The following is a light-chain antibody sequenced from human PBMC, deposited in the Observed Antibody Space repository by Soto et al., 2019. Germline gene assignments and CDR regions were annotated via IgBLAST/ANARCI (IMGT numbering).Light chain of an antibody. CDR1: SSDIIGYDY. CDR3: TSYTTTNTVV. V-gene: IGLV2-14*01. CDR2: EIS. J-gene: IGLJ2*01. Sequence: QSVLTQPASVSGSPGQSITISCTGTSSDIIGYDYVSWYQQHPGKAPKLMIYEISNRPSGVSNRFSGSKSGNTAPLTISGLQAADEADYYCTSYTTTNTVVFGGGTKLTVL.